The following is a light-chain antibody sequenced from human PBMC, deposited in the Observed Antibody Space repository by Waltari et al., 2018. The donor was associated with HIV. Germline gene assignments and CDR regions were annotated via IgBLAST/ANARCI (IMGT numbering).Light chain of an antibody. CDR2: QVR. Sequence: QSALTQPASVSGSPGQSITISCPRTGSDVGGYNYLSWYQHHPGKAPKLMIYQVRHRPSVVSNRGSGSKSGTTASRTISVLQAEDEAFYYCMLFFRASYLFGGGTTVTVL. CDR1: GSDVGGYNY. V-gene: IGLV2-14*01. J-gene: IGLJ2*01. CDR3: MLFFRASYL.